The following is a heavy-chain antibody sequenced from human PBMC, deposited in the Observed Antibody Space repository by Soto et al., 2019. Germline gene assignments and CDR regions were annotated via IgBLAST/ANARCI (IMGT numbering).Heavy chain of an antibody. D-gene: IGHD3-3*01. V-gene: IGHV4-34*01. CDR2: INHSGST. J-gene: IGHJ6*02. CDR3: ARSLRFLEWLLYYGMDV. Sequence: LSLTCAVYGGSFSGYYWSWIRQPPGKGLEWIGEINHSGSTNYNPSLKSRVTISVDTSKNQFSLKLSSVTAADTAVYYCARSLRFLEWLLYYGMDVWGQGTTVTVSS. CDR1: GGSFSGYY.